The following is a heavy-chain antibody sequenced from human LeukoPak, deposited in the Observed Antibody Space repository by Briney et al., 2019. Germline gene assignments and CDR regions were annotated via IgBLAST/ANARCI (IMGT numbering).Heavy chain of an antibody. CDR1: GFSVSSFG. V-gene: IGHV3-23*01. CDR2: ISADGETT. D-gene: IGHD6-19*01. CDR3: AQGYSSGWYPH. Sequence: GGSLRLSCAVSGFSVSSFGMSWVRQPPGKGLEWISAISADGETTYYADSVKGLFIISRDNSKNTLYLQLSSLRAEDTAVYYCAQGYSSGWYPHWGQGSLVSVSS. J-gene: IGHJ1*01.